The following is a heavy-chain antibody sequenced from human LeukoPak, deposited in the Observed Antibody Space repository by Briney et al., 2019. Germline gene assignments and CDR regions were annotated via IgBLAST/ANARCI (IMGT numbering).Heavy chain of an antibody. Sequence: SVKLSCKASGGTFRTSGVNWVRQAPGQRLEWMGCVIPVFGTSNYAEKFQDRVTITADESTSTAYMELNSLTSEDTAVYYCATSEDPVAIPITWGQGTLVSVSS. CDR2: VIPVFGTS. V-gene: IGHV1-69*13. D-gene: IGHD2-21*01. J-gene: IGHJ5*02. CDR3: ATSEDPVAIPIT. CDR1: GGTFRTSG.